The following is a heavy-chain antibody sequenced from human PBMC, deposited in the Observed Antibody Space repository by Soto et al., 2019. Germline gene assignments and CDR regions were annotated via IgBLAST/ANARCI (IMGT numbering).Heavy chain of an antibody. V-gene: IGHV2-5*01. D-gene: IGHD3-10*01. J-gene: IGHJ5*02. Sequence: AVPTLVNPPQTLTLTCTFSWFSLSTSGVGVGWIRQPPGKALEWIALIYWNDDKRYSPSLKSRLNITKETSKNQVVLTMTNMDPVDTATYYCAHRRFTMVRGVFDPWGQGTMVTVSA. CDR3: AHRRFTMVRGVFDP. CDR2: IYWNDDK. CDR1: WFSLSTSGVG.